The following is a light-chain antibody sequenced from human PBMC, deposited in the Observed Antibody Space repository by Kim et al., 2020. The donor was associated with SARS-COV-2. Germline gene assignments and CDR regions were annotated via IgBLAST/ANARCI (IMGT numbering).Light chain of an antibody. Sequence: ASAGDNVTITGRASQGISNYLTWYQQKPGRAPKLLIYAASTLQSGVPSRFSGSGSGTDFTLTISCLQSEDFATYYCQQYYSYPITFGGGTRVDIK. CDR3: QQYYSYPIT. J-gene: IGKJ4*01. V-gene: IGKV1-8*01. CDR1: QGISNY. CDR2: AAS.